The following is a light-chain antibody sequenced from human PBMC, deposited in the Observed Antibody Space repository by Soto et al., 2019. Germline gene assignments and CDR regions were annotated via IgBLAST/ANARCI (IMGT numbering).Light chain of an antibody. CDR2: DVS. Sequence: QSALTQPASVSGSPGQSITISCTGTSSDAGGYNYVSWYQQHPGKAPKLMIYDVSSRPSGVSNRFSGSKSGNTASLTISGLQAEDDADYHCSSYTSSRAHGVFGGGTKVTFL. CDR1: SSDAGGYNY. V-gene: IGLV2-14*01. J-gene: IGLJ2*01. CDR3: SSYTSSRAHGV.